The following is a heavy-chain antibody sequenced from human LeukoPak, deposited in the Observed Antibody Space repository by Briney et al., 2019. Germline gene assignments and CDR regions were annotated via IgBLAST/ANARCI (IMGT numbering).Heavy chain of an antibody. CDR3: ARLKDAMTIFDC. CDR1: GFTFSNYW. J-gene: IGHJ5*01. V-gene: IGHV3-7*01. D-gene: IGHD4/OR15-4a*01. Sequence: GGSLRLSCIASGFTFSNYWMSWVRQAPGKGLEWVASIKEDGSDKRYVDAVEGRFTISRDNTMNSLYVQMSSLRAEDTAMYYCARLKDAMTIFDCWGQGILVTVSS. CDR2: IKEDGSDK.